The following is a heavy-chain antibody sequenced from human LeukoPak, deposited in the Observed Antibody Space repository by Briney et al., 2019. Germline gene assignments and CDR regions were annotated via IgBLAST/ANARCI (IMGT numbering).Heavy chain of an antibody. Sequence: GGSLRLSCAASGFTFNNFWMNWVRQAPGKGLEWVSYISSSGSTIYYADSVKGRFTISRDNAKNSLYLQMNSLRAEDTAVYYCAELGITMIGGVWGKGTTVTISS. V-gene: IGHV3-48*04. J-gene: IGHJ6*04. CDR1: GFTFNNFW. CDR2: ISSSGSTI. D-gene: IGHD3-10*02. CDR3: AELGITMIGGV.